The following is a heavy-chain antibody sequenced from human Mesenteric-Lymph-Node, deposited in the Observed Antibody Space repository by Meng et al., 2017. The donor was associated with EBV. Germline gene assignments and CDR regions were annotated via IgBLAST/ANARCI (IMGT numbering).Heavy chain of an antibody. D-gene: IGHD5-24*01. Sequence: QIPLKESGPPLVKPTQTLTLTCTFSGFSLNTSGVGMGWIRQPPGKALEWLALIYWDDEKRYSPSLKSRLTITKSTSKNQLVLTMTDMDPVDTATYYCAHRLDGYNYIDYWGQGTLVTVSS. CDR2: IYWDDEK. CDR1: GFSLNTSGVG. CDR3: AHRLDGYNYIDY. V-gene: IGHV2-5*02. J-gene: IGHJ4*02.